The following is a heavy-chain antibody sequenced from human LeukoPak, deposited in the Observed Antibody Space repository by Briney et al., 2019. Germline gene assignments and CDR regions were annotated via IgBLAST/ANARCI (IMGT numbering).Heavy chain of an antibody. CDR2: ISSSGSSI. D-gene: IGHD6-19*01. J-gene: IGHJ4*02. CDR3: ARGGWFFEH. CDR1: GCSFSTYE. Sequence: GGSLRLSCTDSGCSFSTYEMNWVRQAPGEGLEWVSYISSSGSSIYYADSVKGRFTISRDNAKNSLFLQMNSLRAEDTAVYYCARGGWFFEHWGQGTLVTVSS. V-gene: IGHV3-48*03.